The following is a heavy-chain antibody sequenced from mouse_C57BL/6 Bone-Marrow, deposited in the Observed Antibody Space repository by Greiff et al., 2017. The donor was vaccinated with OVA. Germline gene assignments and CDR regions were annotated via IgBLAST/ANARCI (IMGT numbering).Heavy chain of an antibody. D-gene: IGHD3-3*01. CDR3: ARGTGFDY. CDR2: IYPYNGGS. CDR1: GYSFTGYY. J-gene: IGHJ2*01. V-gene: IGHV1-31*01. Sequence: VQLQQSGPELVKPGASVQISCKASGYSFTGYYMHWVKPSHGTILDWIGHIYPYNGGSSYNQKFKGKATLTVDKSSRTAYMEIRSRTSEDSAVYYCARGTGFDYWGQGTTLTVSS.